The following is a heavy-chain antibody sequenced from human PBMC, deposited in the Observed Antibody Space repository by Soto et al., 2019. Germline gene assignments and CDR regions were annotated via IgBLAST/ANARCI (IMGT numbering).Heavy chain of an antibody. CDR2: IYRTGNT. CDR1: GDSLTRGDYS. D-gene: IGHD2-2*01. V-gene: IGHV4-30-2*01. Sequence: SETPSLPCPLSGDSLTRGDYSRGWVRQPPGKGLEWLGYIYRTGNTHYSPSLKSRVSISQDRSKNQFSLELTSVTAADTAVYYCARGDYQYSIDYWGQGTLVTVSS. CDR3: ARGDYQYSIDY. J-gene: IGHJ4*02.